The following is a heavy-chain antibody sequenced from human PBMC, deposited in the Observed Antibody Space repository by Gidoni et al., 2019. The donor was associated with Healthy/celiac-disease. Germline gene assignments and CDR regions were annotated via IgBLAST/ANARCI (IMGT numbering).Heavy chain of an antibody. Sequence: QITLKESGPTLVQPTQTLTLTCTFSVFSLSTSGVGVGWIRQPPGKALEWLALIYWNDDKRYSPSLKSRLTITKDTSKNQVVLTMTNMDPVDTATYYCAHRLGSWYDRAANWFDPWGQGTLVTVSS. CDR3: AHRLGSWYDRAANWFDP. CDR2: IYWNDDK. J-gene: IGHJ5*02. D-gene: IGHD6-13*01. CDR1: VFSLSTSGVG. V-gene: IGHV2-5*01.